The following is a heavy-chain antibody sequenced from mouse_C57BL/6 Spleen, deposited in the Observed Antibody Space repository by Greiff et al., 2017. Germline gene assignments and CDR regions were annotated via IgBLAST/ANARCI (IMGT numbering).Heavy chain of an antibody. CDR1: GFSLTSYG. CDR3: ARHYGYDVPNYYAMDY. D-gene: IGHD2-2*01. CDR2: IWSDGST. Sequence: QVQLKESGPGLVAPSQSLSITCTVSGFSLTSYGVHWVRQPPGKGLEWLVVIWSDGSTTYNSALKSRLSISKDNSKSQVFLKMNSLQTDDTAMYSCARHYGYDVPNYYAMDYWGQGTSVTVSS. V-gene: IGHV2-6-1*01. J-gene: IGHJ4*01.